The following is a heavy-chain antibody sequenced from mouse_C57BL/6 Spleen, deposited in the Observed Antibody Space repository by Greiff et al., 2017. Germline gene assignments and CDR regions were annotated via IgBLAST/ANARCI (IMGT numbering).Heavy chain of an antibody. V-gene: IGHV7-1*01. CDR2: SRNKANDYTT. Sequence: EVKLVESGGGLVQSGRSLRLSCATSGFTFSDFYMEWVRQAPGKGLEWIAASRNKANDYTTEYSASVKGRFIVSRDTSQSILYLQMNALRAEDTAIYYCARDAPVDYDGAMDYWGQGTSVTVSS. J-gene: IGHJ4*01. CDR1: GFTFSDFY. CDR3: ARDAPVDYDGAMDY. D-gene: IGHD2-4*01.